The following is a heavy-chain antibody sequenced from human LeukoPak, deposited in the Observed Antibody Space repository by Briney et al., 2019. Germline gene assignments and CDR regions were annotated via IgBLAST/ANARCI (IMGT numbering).Heavy chain of an antibody. V-gene: IGHV1-2*02. CDR3: ARPQGFYCSSTSCLNGWFDP. CDR1: GYTFSKYY. CDR2: IVTNDGGT. D-gene: IGHD2-2*01. Sequence: ASVRVSCKAPGYTFSKYYIHWVRQAPGQGLEWMGWIVTNDGGTRLVEKYKGRVTMTRDTSISTAYMELSRLRSDDTAVYYCARPQGFYCSSTSCLNGWFDPWGQGTLVTVSS. J-gene: IGHJ5*02.